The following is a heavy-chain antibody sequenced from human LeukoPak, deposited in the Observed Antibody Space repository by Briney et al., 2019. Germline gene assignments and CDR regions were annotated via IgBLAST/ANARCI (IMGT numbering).Heavy chain of an antibody. D-gene: IGHD3-9*01. CDR3: ARDPGRYFDWPPRRAQRGDYYYMDV. CDR2: INHSGST. Sequence: SSETLSLTCAVYGGSFSGYYWSWIRQPPGKGLEWIGEINHSGSTNYNPSLKSRVTISVDTSKNQFSLKLSSVTAADTAVYYCARDPGRYFDWPPRRAQRGDYYYMDVWGKGTTVTVSS. J-gene: IGHJ6*03. CDR1: GGSFSGYY. V-gene: IGHV4-34*01.